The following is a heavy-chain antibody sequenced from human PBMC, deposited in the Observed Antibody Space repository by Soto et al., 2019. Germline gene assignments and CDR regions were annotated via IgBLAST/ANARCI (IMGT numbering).Heavy chain of an antibody. D-gene: IGHD4-17*01. Sequence: PGGSLRLSCADFGITFSTYAMSWVRRAPGKXLEWVSTIGSNGADKQYADFVKGRFTVSRDSSKSTLSLQMNSLRAEDTAVYYCAADYLRHNSRNGYYYSYGMDVWGQGTTVTVSS. CDR1: GITFSTYA. CDR3: AADYLRHNSRNGYYYSYGMDV. J-gene: IGHJ6*02. V-gene: IGHV3-23*01. CDR2: IGSNGADK.